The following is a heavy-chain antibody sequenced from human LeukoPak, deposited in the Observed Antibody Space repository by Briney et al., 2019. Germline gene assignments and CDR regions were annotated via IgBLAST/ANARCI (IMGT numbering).Heavy chain of an antibody. D-gene: IGHD3-3*01. CDR3: ARSDFWSGYRRRDYNYYYMDV. Sequence: SETLSLTCTVSGGSISSHYWSWIRQPPGKGLEWIGYIYYSGSTNYNPSLKSRVTISVDTSKNQFSLKLSSVTAADTAVYYCARSDFWSGYRRRDYNYYYMDVWGKGITVTVSS. V-gene: IGHV4-59*11. CDR1: GGSISSHY. CDR2: IYYSGST. J-gene: IGHJ6*03.